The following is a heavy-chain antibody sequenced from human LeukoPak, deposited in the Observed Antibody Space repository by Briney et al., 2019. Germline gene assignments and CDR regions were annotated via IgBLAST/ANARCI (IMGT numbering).Heavy chain of an antibody. D-gene: IGHD3-10*02. CDR2: ISSSGNTI. Sequence: GGSLRLACAASGFTFSNYEMNWVRQAPGKGLEWVSFISSSGNTIYYADSVKGRFTISRDNAKNSLYLQMNSLRAEDTAVYFCARDVRGRAHYSYYMDVWGKGTTVTISS. J-gene: IGHJ6*03. V-gene: IGHV3-48*03. CDR1: GFTFSNYE. CDR3: ARDVRGRAHYSYYMDV.